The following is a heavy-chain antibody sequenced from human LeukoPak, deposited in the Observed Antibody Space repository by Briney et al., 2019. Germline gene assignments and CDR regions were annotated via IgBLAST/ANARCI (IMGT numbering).Heavy chain of an antibody. J-gene: IGHJ5*02. Sequence: TSETLSLTCTVSGYSISSGYYWGWIRQPPGKGLEWIGNIYHSGNTYYNPSLKSRVTISVDTSKNQISLKLSSVTAADTAVYYCARDSRVRGVMNWFDPWGQGTLVTVSS. D-gene: IGHD3-10*01. CDR3: ARDSRVRGVMNWFDP. V-gene: IGHV4-38-2*02. CDR2: IYHSGNT. CDR1: GYSISSGYY.